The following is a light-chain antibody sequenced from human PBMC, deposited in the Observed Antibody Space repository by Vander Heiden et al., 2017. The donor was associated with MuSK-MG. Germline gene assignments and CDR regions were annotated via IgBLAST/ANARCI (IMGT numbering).Light chain of an antibody. CDR2: KAS. CDR1: QNIRSW. Sequence: DIQMTQSPSTLSASVVDRVTISCRASQNIRSWLAWYQQKPGKAPNLLIYKASTLQTGVPSRFSGSGSGTEFTLTISSLQPDDFATYYCQQYNTYSTFGQGTKLEIK. V-gene: IGKV1-5*03. J-gene: IGKJ2*01. CDR3: QQYNTYST.